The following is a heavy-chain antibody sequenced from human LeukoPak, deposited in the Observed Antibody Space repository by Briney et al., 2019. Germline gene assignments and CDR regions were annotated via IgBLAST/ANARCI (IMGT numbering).Heavy chain of an antibody. J-gene: IGHJ6*02. V-gene: IGHV4-59*12. CDR1: GGSISSYY. D-gene: IGHD1-26*01. CDR3: ARERRVVGATGYYYYGMDV. CDR2: IYYSGST. Sequence: SETLSLTCTVSGGSISSYYWSWIRQPPGKGLEWIGYIYYSGSTNYNPSLKSRVTITVDTSKNQFSLKLSSVTAADTAVYYCARERRVVGATGYYYYGMDVWGQGTTVTVSS.